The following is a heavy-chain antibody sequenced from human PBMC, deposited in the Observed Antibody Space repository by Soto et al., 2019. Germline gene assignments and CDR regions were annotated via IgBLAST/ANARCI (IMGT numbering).Heavy chain of an antibody. Sequence: EVQLLESGGGLAQPGGSLRLSCAASGFSFSTFEMSWVRQAPGRGLEWVSFISDDGSRTYYADAVKGRFTISRDNSKHTLYLQMNSLTAEDTAVYACLKGGWLDVWGQGTLVTGSS. D-gene: IGHD3-16*01. J-gene: IGHJ5*02. CDR3: LKGGWLDV. CDR2: ISDDGSRT. CDR1: GFSFSTFE. V-gene: IGHV3-23*01.